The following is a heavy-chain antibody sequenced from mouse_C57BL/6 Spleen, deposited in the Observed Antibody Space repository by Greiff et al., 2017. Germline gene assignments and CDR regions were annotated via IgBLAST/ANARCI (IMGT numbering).Heavy chain of an antibody. CDR3: ARRDDGYAEWFAY. Sequence: QVQLQQSGAELAKPGASVKLSCKASGYTFTSYWMHWVKQRPGKGLEWIGYINPSSGYTKYNQKFKDKATLTAAKASSTAYMQLSSLTYEDSAVYYCARRDDGYAEWFAYWGQGTLVTVSA. CDR2: INPSSGYT. V-gene: IGHV1-7*01. CDR1: GYTFTSYW. J-gene: IGHJ3*01. D-gene: IGHD2-3*01.